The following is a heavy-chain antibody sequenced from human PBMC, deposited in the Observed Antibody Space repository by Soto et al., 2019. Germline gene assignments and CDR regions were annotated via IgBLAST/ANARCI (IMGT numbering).Heavy chain of an antibody. D-gene: IGHD3-3*01. Sequence: GGSLRLGCAASGFIFSAYWMSWVRQAPGKGLEWVANIKQDGREKYYLDSVKGRFTISRDNAKKPLYLQMDSLSPEDTAVYFCVRDKFPNMWSAYLLHEWGQGT. CDR1: GFIFSAYW. CDR2: IKQDGREK. J-gene: IGHJ1*01. CDR3: VRDKFPNMWSAYLLHE. V-gene: IGHV3-7*01.